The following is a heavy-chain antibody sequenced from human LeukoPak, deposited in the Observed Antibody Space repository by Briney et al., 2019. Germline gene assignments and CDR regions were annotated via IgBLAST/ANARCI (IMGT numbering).Heavy chain of an antibody. CDR2: IYHSGST. CDR1: GYSISSGYY. V-gene: IGHV4-38-2*02. D-gene: IGHD3-10*01. J-gene: IGHJ4*02. Sequence: SETLSLTCTVSGYSISSGYYWGWIRQPPGKGLEWIGSIYHSGSTYYNPSLKSRVTIPVDTSKNQFSLKLSSVTAADTAVYYCARDRVSRSGYFDYWGQGTLVTVSS. CDR3: ARDRVSRSGYFDY.